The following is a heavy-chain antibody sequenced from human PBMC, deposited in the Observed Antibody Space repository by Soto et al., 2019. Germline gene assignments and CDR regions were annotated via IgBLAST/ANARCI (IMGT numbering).Heavy chain of an antibody. CDR3: ARTRPGCSSTSCPRGYYYYGMDV. D-gene: IGHD2-2*01. CDR1: GFTVSSNY. Sequence: GGSLRLSCAASGFTVSSNYMSWVRQAPGKGLEWVSVIYSGGSTYYADSVKGRFTISRDNSKNTLYLQMNSLRAEDTAVYYCARTRPGCSSTSCPRGYYYYGMDVWGQGTTVTVS. CDR2: IYSGGST. V-gene: IGHV3-66*01. J-gene: IGHJ6*02.